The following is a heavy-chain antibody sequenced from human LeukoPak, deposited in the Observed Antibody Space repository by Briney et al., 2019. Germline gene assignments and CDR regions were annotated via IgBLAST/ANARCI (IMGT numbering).Heavy chain of an antibody. CDR3: ARGIEVGSGYMDV. D-gene: IGHD3-22*01. V-gene: IGHV3-23*01. J-gene: IGHJ6*03. Sequence: GGSLRLSCAASGFTSSSYGMSWVRQAPGKGLEWVSAISGSGGSTYYADSVKGRFTISRDNSKNTLYLQMNSLRAEDTAVYYCARGIEVGSGYMDVWGKGTTVTISS. CDR1: GFTSSSYG. CDR2: ISGSGGST.